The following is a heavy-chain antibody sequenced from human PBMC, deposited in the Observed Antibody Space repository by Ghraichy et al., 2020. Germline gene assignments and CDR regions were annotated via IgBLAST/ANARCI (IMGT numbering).Heavy chain of an antibody. D-gene: IGHD3-22*01. V-gene: IGHV2-70*11. CDR2: IDWDDEI. CDR1: GFSLTTSGIS. CDR3: ARQNFYDTSRGNSHFDL. J-gene: IGHJ2*01. Sequence: SGPTLVKPTQTLTLTCSFSGFSLTTSGISINWIRQPPGKALEWLARIDWDDEIYYPTPLKTRLTISKDTSKNQVVLTMTNMDPLDTGTYYCARQNFYDTSRGNSHFDLWGRGTLVSVSS.